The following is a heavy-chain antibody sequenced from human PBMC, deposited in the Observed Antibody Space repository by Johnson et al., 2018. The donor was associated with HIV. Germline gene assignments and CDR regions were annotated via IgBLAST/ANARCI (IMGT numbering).Heavy chain of an antibody. CDR1: GFTFSSYG. CDR2: IWYDGSNK. V-gene: IGHV3-33*06. J-gene: IGHJ3*02. Sequence: QVQLVESVGGVVQPGRSLRLSCAASGFTFSSYGMHWVRQAPGKGLEWVAVIWYDGSNKYYADSVKGRFTISRDNSKNTLYLQMNSLRAEDTAVYYCAKDQASSLNAFDIWGQGTMVTVSS. CDR3: AKDQASSLNAFDI. D-gene: IGHD2-2*01.